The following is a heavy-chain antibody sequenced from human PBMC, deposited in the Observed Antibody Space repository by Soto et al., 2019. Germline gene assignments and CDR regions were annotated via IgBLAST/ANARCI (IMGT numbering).Heavy chain of an antibody. D-gene: IGHD5-12*01. Sequence: PSETLSLTCTVSGGSISISSYYWGWIRQPPGKGLEWIGNIYYSGSTYYDPSLKSRVTITVDTSKNQFSLKLSSVTDADTAVYYCARVVLVGYSGYEEYFYYWGQGTLVTVSS. J-gene: IGHJ4*02. CDR3: ARVVLVGYSGYEEYFYY. CDR2: IYYSGST. CDR1: GGSISISSYY. V-gene: IGHV4-39*01.